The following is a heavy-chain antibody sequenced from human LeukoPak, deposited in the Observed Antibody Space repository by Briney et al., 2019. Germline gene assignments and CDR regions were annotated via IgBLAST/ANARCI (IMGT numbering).Heavy chain of an antibody. V-gene: IGHV1-69*04. CDR3: AGRRQQLAPEAFDI. CDR2: IIPILGIA. CDR1: GYTFTSYG. J-gene: IGHJ3*02. D-gene: IGHD6-13*01. Sequence: GASVKVSCKASGYTFTSYGISWVRQAPGQGLEWMGRIIPILGIANYAQKFQGRVTITADKSTSTAYMELSSLRSEDTAVYYCAGRRQQLAPEAFDIWGQGTMVTVSS.